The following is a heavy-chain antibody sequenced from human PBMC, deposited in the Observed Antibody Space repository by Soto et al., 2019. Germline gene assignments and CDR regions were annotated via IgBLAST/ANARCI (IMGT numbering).Heavy chain of an antibody. CDR3: ARDIYRFLEWLSYYYYYGMDV. CDR2: ISSSGSTI. CDR1: GFTFSSYE. D-gene: IGHD3-3*01. J-gene: IGHJ6*02. V-gene: IGHV3-48*03. Sequence: GGSLRLSCAASGFTFSSYEMNWVRQAPGKGLEWVSYISSSGSTIYYADSVKGRFTISRDNAKNSLYLQMNSLRAEDTAVYYCARDIYRFLEWLSYYYYYGMDVWGQGTTVTVSS.